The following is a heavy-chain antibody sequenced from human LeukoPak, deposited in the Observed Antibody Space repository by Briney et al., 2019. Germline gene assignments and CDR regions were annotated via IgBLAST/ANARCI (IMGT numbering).Heavy chain of an antibody. CDR3: ARHEYSGSYYGLSWFDP. CDR1: GGSISSSGYY. Sequence: SETLSLTCTVSGGSISSSGYYWGWIRQPPGKGLEWIASIYYSGSTYYNPSLKSRVTISVDTSKNPLSLKLSSLTAADTAVYYCARHEYSGSYYGLSWFDPWGQGTLVTVSS. CDR2: IYYSGST. D-gene: IGHD1-26*01. J-gene: IGHJ5*02. V-gene: IGHV4-39*01.